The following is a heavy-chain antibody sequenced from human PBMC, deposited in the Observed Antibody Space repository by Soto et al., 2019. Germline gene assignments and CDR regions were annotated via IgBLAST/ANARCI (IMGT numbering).Heavy chain of an antibody. J-gene: IGHJ4*02. D-gene: IGHD4-4*01. V-gene: IGHV1-3*01. CDR3: ARELQGLYYFDY. CDR1: EYTFSSYT. Sequence: ASVKVSCKASEYTFSSYTLHWVRQAPGQRLEWMGWINAGNVDSKYSQKFQGRVSSSRDTSASTASMELSSLKSEDTAVDYCARELQGLYYFDYWGQGTLVTVSS. CDR2: INAGNVDS.